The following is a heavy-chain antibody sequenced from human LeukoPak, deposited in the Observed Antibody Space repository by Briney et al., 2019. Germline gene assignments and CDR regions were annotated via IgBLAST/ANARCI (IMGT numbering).Heavy chain of an antibody. D-gene: IGHD3-22*01. J-gene: IGHJ4*02. CDR2: MNPNSGNT. V-gene: IGHV1-8*01. CDR3: ASARGYDSSGSFDY. CDR1: GYTFTNYD. Sequence: ASVKVSFKASGYTFTNYDINWVRQAPGQGVEGMGWMNPNSGNTGYTQKFQGRVTMTSNTSISTAYMELSSLRSEDTAVYYCASARGYDSSGSFDYWGQGTQVTVSS.